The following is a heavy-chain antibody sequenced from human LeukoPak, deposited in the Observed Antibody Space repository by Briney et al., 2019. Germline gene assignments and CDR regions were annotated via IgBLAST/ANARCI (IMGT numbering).Heavy chain of an antibody. CDR2: ISSSGSTI. CDR1: GFTFSDYY. V-gene: IGHV3-11*04. CDR3: ARDRNYDFWSGYSSDGWFDP. Sequence: PGGSLRLSCAASGFTFSDYYMSWIRQAPGKGLEWVSYISSSGSTIYYADSVKGRFTISRDNAKNSLYLQMNSPRAEDTAVYYCARDRNYDFWSGYSSDGWFDPWGQGTLVTVSS. J-gene: IGHJ5*02. D-gene: IGHD3-3*01.